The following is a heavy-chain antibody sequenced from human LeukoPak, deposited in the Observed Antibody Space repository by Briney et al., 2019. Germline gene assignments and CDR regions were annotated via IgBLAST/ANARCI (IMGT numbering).Heavy chain of an antibody. D-gene: IGHD3-16*02. CDR1: GGTFDRYA. Sequence: SVKVSCKASGGTFDRYAISWVRQAPGQGLEWMGGIAPIFGTPNFAQNFQGRVTITTDESTSTAYMELSSLRSDDTAVYYCASHFRSNHYYFYYMDVWGTGTTVTVSS. J-gene: IGHJ6*03. V-gene: IGHV1-69*05. CDR2: IAPIFGTP. CDR3: ASHFRSNHYYFYYMDV.